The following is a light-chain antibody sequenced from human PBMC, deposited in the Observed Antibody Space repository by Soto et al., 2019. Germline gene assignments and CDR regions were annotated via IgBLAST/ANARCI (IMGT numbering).Light chain of an antibody. V-gene: IGKV1-39*01. CDR1: QDITTY. CDR2: AAS. Sequence: DIQMTQSPSSLSASVGDRLTITCRASQDITTYLNWFQQKPGKAPALLIYAASNLQSAVPSRFSGSGSGTDFTLTISSLQPEDFATYYCQQTYRTPLTFGGGTKVEIK. J-gene: IGKJ4*01. CDR3: QQTYRTPLT.